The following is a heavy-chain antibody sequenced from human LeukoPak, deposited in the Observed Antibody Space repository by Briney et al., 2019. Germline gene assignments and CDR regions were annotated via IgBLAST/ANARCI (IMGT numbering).Heavy chain of an antibody. Sequence: PGGSLRLSCAASGFTFSSYSMNWVRRAPGKGLEWVSSISSSSSYIYYADSGKGRFTISRDNAKNSLYLQMNSLRAEDTAVYYCARDRDIVVVVAATLGYYYYGMDVWGQGTTVTVSS. D-gene: IGHD2-15*01. J-gene: IGHJ6*02. CDR2: ISSSSSYI. V-gene: IGHV3-21*01. CDR3: ARDRDIVVVVAATLGYYYYGMDV. CDR1: GFTFSSYS.